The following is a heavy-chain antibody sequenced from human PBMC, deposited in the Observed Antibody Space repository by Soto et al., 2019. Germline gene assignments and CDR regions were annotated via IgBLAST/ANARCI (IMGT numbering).Heavy chain of an antibody. CDR1: GGTFSSYA. CDR2: IIPILGTA. J-gene: IGHJ2*01. V-gene: IGHV1-69*01. CDR3: ARGASYYDSGGTENQITYWYFDL. D-gene: IGHD3-22*01. Sequence: QVQLVQSGAEVKKPGSSVTVSCKASGGTFSSYAISWVRQAPGQGLEWMGGIIPILGTANYAQKFQGRVTLTADESTSTAYMELSCRGSEDTAVYYCARGASYYDSGGTENQITYWYFDLWGRGTLVTVSS.